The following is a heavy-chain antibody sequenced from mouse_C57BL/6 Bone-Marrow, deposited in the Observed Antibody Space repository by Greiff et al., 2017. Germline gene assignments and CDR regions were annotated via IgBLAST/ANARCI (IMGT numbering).Heavy chain of an antibody. CDR1: GYTFTSYW. CDR3: ARGFAY. V-gene: IGHV1-64*01. Sequence: QVQLQQPGAELVKPGASVKLSCKASGYTFTSYWMHWVKQRPGQGLEWIGMIHPNSGSTNYNAKFKSKATLTVDKSSSTAYMQLSSLTSEDSAVYYCARGFAYWGQGTLVTVSA. CDR2: IHPNSGST. J-gene: IGHJ3*01.